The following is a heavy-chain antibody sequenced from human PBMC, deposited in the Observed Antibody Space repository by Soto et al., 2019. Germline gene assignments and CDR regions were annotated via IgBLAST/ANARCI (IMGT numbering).Heavy chain of an antibody. D-gene: IGHD6-13*01. CDR3: ARGLAAAGTESADYYGMDV. CDR2: IIPIFGTA. CDR1: GGTYRSYA. V-gene: IGHV1-69*13. Sequence: SVNVACKASGGTYRSYAISWVRQAPGQGLEWMGGIIPIFGTANYAQKFQGRVTITADESTSTAYMELSSLRSEDTAVYYCARGLAAAGTESADYYGMDVWGQGTTVTVSS. J-gene: IGHJ6*02.